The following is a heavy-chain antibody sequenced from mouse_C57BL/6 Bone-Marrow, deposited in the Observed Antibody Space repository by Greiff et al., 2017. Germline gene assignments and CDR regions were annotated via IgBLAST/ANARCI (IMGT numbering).Heavy chain of an antibody. V-gene: IGHV5-17*01. D-gene: IGHD1-1*01. CDR3: ARRRSYYGSSLDV. Sequence: DVKLVESGGGLVKPGGSLKLSCAASGFTFSDYGMHWVRQAPEKGLEWVAYISSGSSTIYYADTVKGRFTISRDNAKNTLFLQMTSLRSEDTAMYYCARRRSYYGSSLDVWGTGTTVTVSS. CDR2: ISSGSSTI. CDR1: GFTFSDYG. J-gene: IGHJ1*03.